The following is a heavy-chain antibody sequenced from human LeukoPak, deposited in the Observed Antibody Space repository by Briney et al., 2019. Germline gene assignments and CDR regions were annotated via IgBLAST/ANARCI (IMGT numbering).Heavy chain of an antibody. CDR3: AKNGGNSYGTGHFDH. Sequence: GASVKVSCKASGYTFTSYYMHWVRQAPGQGLEWMGIINPSGGSTSYAQKFQGGVTMTRDMSTSTVYMELSSLRSEDTAVYYCAKNGGNSYGTGHFDHWGQGILVTVSS. D-gene: IGHD5-18*01. J-gene: IGHJ4*02. V-gene: IGHV1-46*01. CDR2: INPSGGST. CDR1: GYTFTSYY.